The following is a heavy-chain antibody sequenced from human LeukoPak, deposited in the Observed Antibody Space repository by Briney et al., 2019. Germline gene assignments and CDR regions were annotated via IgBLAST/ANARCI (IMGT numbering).Heavy chain of an antibody. D-gene: IGHD6-6*01. V-gene: IGHV1-69*13. CDR2: IIPIFGTA. CDR1: GGTFSSYT. CDR3: ARTVVYSTSSPYYYGMDV. Sequence: SVKVSCKASGGTFSSYTISWVRQAPGQGLEWMGGIIPIFGTANYAQKFQGRVTVTADESTSTAYMELSSLRSEDTAVYYCARTVVYSTSSPYYYGMDVWGQGTTVTVSS. J-gene: IGHJ6*02.